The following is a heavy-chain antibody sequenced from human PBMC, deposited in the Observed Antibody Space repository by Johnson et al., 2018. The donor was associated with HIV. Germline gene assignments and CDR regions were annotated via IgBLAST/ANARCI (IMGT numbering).Heavy chain of an antibody. CDR2: ISHDGSNK. Sequence: QVQLVESGGGVVQPGTSLRLSCAASGFTFSYYAIFWVRQAPGKGLEWVAVISHDGSNKYYADSVKGRFTISRDNSKNTLYLQMNSLRPEDTAVYFCARGGLYIQFLAVDAFDIWGQGTMVTVSS. V-gene: IGHV3-30-3*01. J-gene: IGHJ3*02. CDR1: GFTFSYYA. D-gene: IGHD4-11*01. CDR3: ARGGLYIQFLAVDAFDI.